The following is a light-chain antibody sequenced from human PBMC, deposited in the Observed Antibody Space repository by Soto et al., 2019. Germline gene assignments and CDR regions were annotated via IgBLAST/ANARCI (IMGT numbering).Light chain of an antibody. Sequence: EIVLTQSPGTLSLSPGERATLSCRASQSVSSSSLAWYPQKPGQAPRLLIYGASSRATGIPDRFSGSGSETDFTLTISRLEPEDFAVYYCQQYGSSPTFGQGTKVEIK. CDR3: QQYGSSPT. CDR1: QSVSSSS. CDR2: GAS. V-gene: IGKV3-20*01. J-gene: IGKJ1*01.